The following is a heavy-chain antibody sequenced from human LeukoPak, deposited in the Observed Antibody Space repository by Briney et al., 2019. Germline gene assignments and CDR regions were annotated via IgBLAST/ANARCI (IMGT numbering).Heavy chain of an antibody. CDR2: ISSSSSYI. Sequence: GGSLRLSCAASGFTFSSYSMNWVRQAPRKGLEWVSSISSSSSYIYYADSVKGRFTISRDNAKNSLYLQMNSLRAEDTAVYYCARDSIIAARPLDYWGQGTLVTVSS. V-gene: IGHV3-21*01. CDR3: ARDSIIAARPLDY. D-gene: IGHD6-6*01. J-gene: IGHJ4*02. CDR1: GFTFSSYS.